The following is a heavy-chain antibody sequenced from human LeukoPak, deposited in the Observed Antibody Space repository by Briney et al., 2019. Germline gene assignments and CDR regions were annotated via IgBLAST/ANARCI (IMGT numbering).Heavy chain of an antibody. D-gene: IGHD3-22*01. CDR1: GGSISSSSYY. CDR2: IYYSGST. CDR3: ARSSFYDSTDY. V-gene: IGHV4-39*01. J-gene: IGHJ4*02. Sequence: SETLSLTCTVSGGSISSSSYYWGWIRQPPGKGLEWIGSIYYSGSTYYNPSLKSRVTISVDTSKNQFSLKLSSVTAADTAVYYCARSSFYDSTDYWGQGTLVTVSS.